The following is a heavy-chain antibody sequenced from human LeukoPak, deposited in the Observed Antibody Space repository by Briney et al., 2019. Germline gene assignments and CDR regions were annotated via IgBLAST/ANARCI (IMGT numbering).Heavy chain of an antibody. D-gene: IGHD1-26*01. V-gene: IGHV4-59*01. CDR3: AREGRVAGVLSNWFDP. CDR1: GGSISSYY. J-gene: IGHJ5*02. CDR2: IYYSGST. Sequence: SETLSLTCTVSGGSISSYYWSWIRQPPGKGLEWIGYIYYSGSTNYNPSLKSRVTISVDTSKNQFSLKLTSVTAADTAVYYCAREGRVAGVLSNWFDPWGQGTLVTVSS.